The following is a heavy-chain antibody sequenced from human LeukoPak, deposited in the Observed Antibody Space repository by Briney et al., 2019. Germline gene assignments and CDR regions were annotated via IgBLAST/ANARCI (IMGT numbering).Heavy chain of an antibody. V-gene: IGHV4-34*01. CDR2: INHSGST. J-gene: IGHJ4*02. CDR1: GGSFSGYY. D-gene: IGHD6-13*01. Sequence: SETLSLTCAVYGGSFSGYYWSWIRQPPGEGLEWIGEINHSGSTNYNPSLKSRVTISVDTSKNQFSLKLSSVTAADTAVYYCARDSSSWSYWGQGTLVTVSS. CDR3: ARDSSSWSY.